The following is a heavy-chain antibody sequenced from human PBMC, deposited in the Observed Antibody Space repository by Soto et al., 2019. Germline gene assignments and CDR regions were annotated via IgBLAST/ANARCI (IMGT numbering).Heavy chain of an antibody. J-gene: IGHJ4*02. CDR1: GFTFSNYA. V-gene: IGHV3-23*01. CDR2: ISGSDGST. D-gene: IGHD5-12*01. CDR3: AKERSSGYYFFDY. Sequence: GGSLRLSCAASGFTFSNYAMSWVRQAPGEGLEWVSTISGSDGSTYYADSVKGRFTISRDISKNTLYLQMNSLRAEDTAIYYCAKERSSGYYFFDYCGQGTLVTVSS.